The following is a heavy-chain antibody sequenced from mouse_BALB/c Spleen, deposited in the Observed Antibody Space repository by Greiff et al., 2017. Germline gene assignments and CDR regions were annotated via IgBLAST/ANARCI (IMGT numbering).Heavy chain of an antibody. D-gene: IGHD2-14*01. V-gene: IGHV1-80*01. CDR3: TRGYDEGWGDY. CDR2: IYPGDGDT. CDR1: GYAFSSYW. Sequence: VQLQQSGAELVRPGSSVKISCKASGYAFSSYWMNWVKQRPGQGLEWIGQIYPGDGDTNYNGKFKGKAKLTAVTSTSTAYMELSSLTNEDSAVYYCTRGYDEGWGDYWGQGTTLTVSS. J-gene: IGHJ2*01.